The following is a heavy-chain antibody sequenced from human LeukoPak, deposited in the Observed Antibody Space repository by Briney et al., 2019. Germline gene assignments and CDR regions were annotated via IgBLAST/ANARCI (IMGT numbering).Heavy chain of an antibody. D-gene: IGHD6-13*01. V-gene: IGHV3-30*04. CDR3: ARQTRQGSWYQGFGY. Sequence: PGRSLRLSCAASGFTFSSYAMHWVRQAPGKGLEWVAVISCDGSNKYYADSVKGRFTISRDNSKNTLYLQMNSLRAEDTAVYYCARQTRQGSWYQGFGYWGQGTLVTVSS. CDR2: ISCDGSNK. CDR1: GFTFSSYA. J-gene: IGHJ4*02.